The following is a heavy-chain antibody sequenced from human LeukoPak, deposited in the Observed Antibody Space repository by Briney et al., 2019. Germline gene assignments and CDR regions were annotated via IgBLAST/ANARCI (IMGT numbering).Heavy chain of an antibody. CDR3: ARTNSGYYWGFSPALDY. CDR2: IYYSGST. D-gene: IGHD3-22*01. CDR1: GGSISSYY. Sequence: SETLSLTCTVSGGSISSYYWSWIRQPPGKGLEWIGYIYYSGSTNYNPSLKSRVTISVDTSKNQFSLKLSSVTAADTAVYYCARTNSGYYWGFSPALDYWGQGTLVTVSS. J-gene: IGHJ4*02. V-gene: IGHV4-59*01.